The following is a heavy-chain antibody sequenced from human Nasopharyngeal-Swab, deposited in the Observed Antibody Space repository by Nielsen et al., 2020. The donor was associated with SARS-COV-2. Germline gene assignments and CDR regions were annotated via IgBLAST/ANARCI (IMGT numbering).Heavy chain of an antibody. D-gene: IGHD5-18*01. CDR3: ARGNSYGYDY. J-gene: IGHJ4*02. V-gene: IGHV1-24*01. CDR1: GDTLTELS. CDR2: FDPRDGQT. Sequence: ASVKVSCKVSGDTLTELSMHWVRQAPGKGLEWMGGFDPRDGQTVYAQKFQGRVTMTRDTSISTADMELSRLRSDDTAVYYCARGNSYGYDYWGQGILVTVSS.